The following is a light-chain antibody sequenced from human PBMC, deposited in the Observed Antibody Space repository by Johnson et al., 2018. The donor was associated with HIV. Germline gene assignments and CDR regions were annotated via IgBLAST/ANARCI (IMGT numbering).Light chain of an antibody. CDR3: GTWDSSLSAFYV. V-gene: IGLV1-51*01. Sequence: QSVLTQPPSVSAAPGQKVTISCSGSSSNIGNNYVSWYQQLPGTAPKLLIYDNNKRPSGIPDRFSGSKSGTSATLDITGLQTGVEADYYCGTWDSSLSAFYVFGTGTKLTVL. CDR2: DNN. CDR1: SSNIGNNY. J-gene: IGLJ1*01.